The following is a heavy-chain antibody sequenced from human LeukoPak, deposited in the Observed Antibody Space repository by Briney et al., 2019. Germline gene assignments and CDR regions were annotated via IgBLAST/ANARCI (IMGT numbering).Heavy chain of an antibody. CDR3: ARGSLNWGYWYFDL. CDR1: GGSISSSNW. CDR2: IYHSGST. J-gene: IGHJ2*01. V-gene: IGHV4-4*02. D-gene: IGHD7-27*01. Sequence: PSGTLSLTCAVSGGSISSSNWWSWVRPPPGKGLEWIGEIYHSGSTNYNPSLKSRVTISVDTSKNQFSLKLSSVTAADTAVYYCARGSLNWGYWYFDLWGRGTLVTVSS.